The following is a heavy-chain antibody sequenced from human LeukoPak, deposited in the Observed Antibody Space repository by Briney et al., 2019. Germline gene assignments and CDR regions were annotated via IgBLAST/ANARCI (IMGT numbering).Heavy chain of an antibody. J-gene: IGHJ4*02. CDR2: ISGSGGRT. V-gene: IGHV3-23*01. D-gene: IGHD2-21*02. CDR3: AKKHIVVVTAGAEQY. CDR1: GFTFSSYA. Sequence: PGGSLRLSCAASGFTFSSYAMSWVRQAPGKGLEWVSAISGSGGRTYYADSVKGRFTISRDNSKNTLYLQMNSLRAEDTAVYYCAKKHIVVVTAGAEQYWGQGTLVTVSS.